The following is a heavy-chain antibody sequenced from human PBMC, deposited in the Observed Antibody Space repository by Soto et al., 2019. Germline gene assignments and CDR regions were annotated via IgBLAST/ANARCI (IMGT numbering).Heavy chain of an antibody. V-gene: IGHV3-30*18. CDR3: AKDNRGVDTAMAYYYYYGMDV. D-gene: IGHD5-18*01. J-gene: IGHJ6*02. CDR2: ISYDGSNK. CDR1: GFTFSSYG. Sequence: GGSLRLSCAASGFTFSSYGMHWVRQAPGKGLEWVAVISYDGSNKYYADSVKGRFTISRDNSKNTLYLQMNSLRAEDTAVYYCAKDNRGVDTAMAYYYYYGMDVWGQGTTVTVSS.